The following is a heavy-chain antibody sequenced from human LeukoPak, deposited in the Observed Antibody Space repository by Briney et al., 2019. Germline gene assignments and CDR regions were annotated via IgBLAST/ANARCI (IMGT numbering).Heavy chain of an antibody. D-gene: IGHD3-10*01. CDR1: GDSISSGAYS. J-gene: IGHJ5*02. CDR3: ARELWFANAPGSWLDP. Sequence: SETLSLACVVSGDSISSGAYSWSWIRQPPGKGLEWIGYIFHTGSTFYNPSLKSRLTISVDNSKNQFSLRLSSVTAADTAVYYCARELWFANAPGSWLDPWGQGTLVTVSS. CDR2: IFHTGST. V-gene: IGHV4-30-2*01.